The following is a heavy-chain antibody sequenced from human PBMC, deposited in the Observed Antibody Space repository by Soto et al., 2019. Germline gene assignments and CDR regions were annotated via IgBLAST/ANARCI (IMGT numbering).Heavy chain of an antibody. D-gene: IGHD2-21*02. CDR2: IYAGNGNT. J-gene: IGHJ4*02. CDR3: ASIIVVVTALDY. Sequence: QVQLVQSGAEEKKPGASVKVSCKASGYTFTSYAMHWVRQAPVQRHEWMGWIYAGNGNTKYSQKFQGRVIITRDTSASTAYMELSSLRSEDTAVYYCASIIVVVTALDYWGQGTLVTVSS. CDR1: GYTFTSYA. V-gene: IGHV1-3*05.